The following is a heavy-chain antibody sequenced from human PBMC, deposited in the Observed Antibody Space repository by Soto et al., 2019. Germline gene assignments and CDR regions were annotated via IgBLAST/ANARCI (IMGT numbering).Heavy chain of an antibody. CDR3: VRGGHGSGSYLGSS. J-gene: IGHJ5*02. D-gene: IGHD3-10*01. Sequence: GGSLRLSCVASGFTFTTYWMSWVRQAPGKGLEWVANIRQDGGAQSYVDSVKGRFTISRDNAKNSVYLQMDSLRVEDTAVYYCVRGGHGSGSYLGSSWGQGILVTVSS. CDR1: GFTFTTYW. CDR2: IRQDGGAQ. V-gene: IGHV3-7*03.